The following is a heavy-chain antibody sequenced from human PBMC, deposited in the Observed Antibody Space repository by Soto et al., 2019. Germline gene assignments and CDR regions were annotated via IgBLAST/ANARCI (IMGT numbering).Heavy chain of an antibody. CDR1: GYTFSSYG. V-gene: IGHV1-18*01. Sequence: QVQLVQSGAEVKKPGASVKVSCKASGYTFSSYGVSWVRQAPGQGLEWMGWISTYNGNRNYAQKLQGRVTMTTDTSPNTAYMELRSLRSDDTAVYYCARDETGTTPFDYWGQGTLVTVSS. CDR2: ISTYNGNR. CDR3: ARDETGTTPFDY. D-gene: IGHD1-7*01. J-gene: IGHJ4*02.